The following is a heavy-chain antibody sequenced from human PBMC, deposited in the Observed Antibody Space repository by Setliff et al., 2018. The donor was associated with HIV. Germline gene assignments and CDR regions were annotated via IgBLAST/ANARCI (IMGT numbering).Heavy chain of an antibody. D-gene: IGHD7-27*01. Sequence: ASVKVSCKASGYTFTDYFIHWVRQAPGQGLEWMGWIGPNHGDTRLTETFRGRVTMTRDTSLNTAYVELSGLRSDDTAVYFCARQLSNSLDFWGQGTRVTVSS. J-gene: IGHJ4*02. CDR3: ARQLSNSLDF. CDR2: IGPNHGDT. CDR1: GYTFTDYF. V-gene: IGHV1-2*02.